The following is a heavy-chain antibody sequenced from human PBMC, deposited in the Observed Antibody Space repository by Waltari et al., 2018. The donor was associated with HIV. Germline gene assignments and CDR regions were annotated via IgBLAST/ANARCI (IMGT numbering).Heavy chain of an antibody. CDR3: ARLSRNWNNNRYMDV. J-gene: IGHJ6*03. Sequence: EVPLVQSGAEVKKPGESLKISCMGCGDSFTKYWIGWVRQRPGKGLEGMVIICPGDSDTRYSPSFQGQVTMSADKSISTAYLQWSSLKASDTAMYYCARLSRNWNNNRYMDVWGKGTTVTVS. D-gene: IGHD1-1*01. CDR1: GDSFTKYW. CDR2: ICPGDSDT. V-gene: IGHV5-51*01.